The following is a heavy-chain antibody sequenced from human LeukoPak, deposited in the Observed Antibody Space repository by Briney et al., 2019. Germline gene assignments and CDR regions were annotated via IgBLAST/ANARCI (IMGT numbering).Heavy chain of an antibody. CDR2: IHTSGNT. V-gene: IGHV4-4*08. Sequence: PSETLSLTCTVSVSGASMNNFYWSWIRQPPGKGLEWIAYIHTSGNTMYNPSLKSRLAISLDPSKKQFSLELRSVTAPDTAIYYCAKDQASFDSWGQGTMVTVSS. CDR3: AKDQASFDS. CDR1: GASMNNFY. J-gene: IGHJ5*02.